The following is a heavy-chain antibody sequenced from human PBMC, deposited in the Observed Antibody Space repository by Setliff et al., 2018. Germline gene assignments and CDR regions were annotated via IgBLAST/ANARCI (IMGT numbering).Heavy chain of an antibody. CDR2: IYYSGST. Sequence: SETLSLTCNVSGDSISSSHFYWSWIRQHPGKGLEWIGYIYYSGSTYYNPSLKSRLTISADTSNNQFSMKLNSVTVADTAVYYCAREWALDYWGQGTLVTVSS. J-gene: IGHJ4*02. CDR3: AREWALDY. V-gene: IGHV4-31*03. CDR1: GDSISSSHFY.